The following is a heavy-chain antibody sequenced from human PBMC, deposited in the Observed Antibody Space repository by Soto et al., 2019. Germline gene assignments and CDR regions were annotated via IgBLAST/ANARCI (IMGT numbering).Heavy chain of an antibody. Sequence: GESLKISCKGSGYSFTSYWIGWVRQMPGKGLEWMGIIYPGDSDTRYSPSFQGQVTISADKSISTAYLHSSSLKASDTAMYYCARQGSYDSGWFDPWGQGTLVTVSS. CDR3: ARQGSYDSGWFDP. CDR2: IYPGDSDT. J-gene: IGHJ5*02. CDR1: GYSFTSYW. V-gene: IGHV5-51*01. D-gene: IGHD1-26*01.